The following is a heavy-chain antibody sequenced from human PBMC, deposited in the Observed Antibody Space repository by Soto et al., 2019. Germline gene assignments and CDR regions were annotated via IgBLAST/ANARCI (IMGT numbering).Heavy chain of an antibody. CDR2: INHSGST. D-gene: IGHD2-2*02. CDR3: ARWVVVPAAIPGGSYYYYGMDV. J-gene: IGHJ6*02. V-gene: IGHV4-34*01. CDR1: GGSFSGYY. Sequence: PSETLSLTCAVYGGSFSGYYWSWIRQPPGKGLEWIGEINHSGSTNYNPSLKSRVTISVDTSKNQFSLKLSSVTAADTAVYYCARWVVVPAAIPGGSYYYYGMDVWGQGTTVTVSS.